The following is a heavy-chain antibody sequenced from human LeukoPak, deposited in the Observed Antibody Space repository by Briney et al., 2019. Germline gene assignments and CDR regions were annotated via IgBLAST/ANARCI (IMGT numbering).Heavy chain of an antibody. J-gene: IGHJ4*02. Sequence: GASVKVSCKASGYTFTGYYMHWVRQAPGQGLEWMGWINPNSGGTNYAQKFQGRVTMTRDTSISTAYMELSRLRSDDTAVYYCARVCSGGSCNFDYWGQGTLVTVSS. V-gene: IGHV1-2*02. CDR2: INPNSGGT. CDR1: GYTFTGYY. D-gene: IGHD2-15*01. CDR3: ARVCSGGSCNFDY.